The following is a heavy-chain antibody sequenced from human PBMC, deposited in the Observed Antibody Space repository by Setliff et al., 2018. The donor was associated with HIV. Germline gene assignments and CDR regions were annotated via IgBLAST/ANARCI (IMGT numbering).Heavy chain of an antibody. D-gene: IGHD6-6*01. CDR1: GLTFKNYW. Sequence: GVLRLSCAAPGLTFKNYWIHWVRQAPGKGLVWVSRINADSSSTTYADSVKGRFTISRDNAKNSLYLQMSSLRVEDTAVYYCAKPGEPLVPDYYYYGMDVWGQGTTVTVSS. J-gene: IGHJ6*02. CDR2: INADSSST. CDR3: AKPGEPLVPDYYYYGMDV. V-gene: IGHV3-74*01.